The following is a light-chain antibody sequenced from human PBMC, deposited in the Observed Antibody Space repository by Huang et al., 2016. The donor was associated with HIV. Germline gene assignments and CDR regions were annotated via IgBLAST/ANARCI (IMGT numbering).Light chain of an antibody. CDR1: QSLQHSDGKTY. CDR3: MQGRHLPPIT. CDR2: EAS. V-gene: IGKV2-29*02. Sequence: AMTQTPLSLSVTPGQPASLSCKSSQSLQHSDGKTYLYWYLQKPGQSPKLLIYEASSRFSGGPDRFSGSGSGTDFTLNISRVEAEDVGVYYCMQGRHLPPITFGQGTRLDIK. J-gene: IGKJ5*01.